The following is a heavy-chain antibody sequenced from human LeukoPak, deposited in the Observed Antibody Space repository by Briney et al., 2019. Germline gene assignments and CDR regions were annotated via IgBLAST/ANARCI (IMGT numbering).Heavy chain of an antibody. CDR1: GGSISSSSYY. V-gene: IGHV4-39*01. CDR3: ASQGRSDCSSTSCLWGYYYYYMDV. D-gene: IGHD2-2*01. Sequence: SETLSLTCTVSGGSISSSSYYWGWIRQPPGKGLEWIGSIYYSGSTYYNPSLKSRVTISVDTSKNQFSLKLSSVTAADTAVYYCASQGRSDCSSTSCLWGYYYYYMDVWGKGTTVTVSS. J-gene: IGHJ6*03. CDR2: IYYSGST.